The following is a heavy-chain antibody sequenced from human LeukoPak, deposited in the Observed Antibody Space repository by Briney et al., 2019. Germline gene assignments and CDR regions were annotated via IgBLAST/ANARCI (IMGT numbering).Heavy chain of an antibody. V-gene: IGHV4-34*01. J-gene: IGHJ4*02. Sequence: SETLSLTCAVYGGSFSGYYWSWIRQPPGKGLEWIGEINHSGSTNYNPSLKSRVTISVDTSKNQFSLKLSSVTAADTAVYYRARVDYYDSSGYYGYWGQGTLVTVSS. CDR3: ARVDYYDSSGYYGY. CDR2: INHSGST. D-gene: IGHD3-22*01. CDR1: GGSFSGYY.